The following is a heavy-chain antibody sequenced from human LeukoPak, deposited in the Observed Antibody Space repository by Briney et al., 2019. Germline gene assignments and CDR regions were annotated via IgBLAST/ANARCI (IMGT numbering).Heavy chain of an antibody. D-gene: IGHD3-22*01. CDR1: GFTFSTYD. Sequence: GGSLRLSCAASGFTFSTYDMHWVRQASGKGLEWVSAIGTAGETHYPGSVKGRFTISRDNSKNTVYLQMNSLRAEDTAVYYCARVLGYDSIGYHSDYMDVWGKGTTVTVSS. CDR2: IGTAGET. J-gene: IGHJ6*03. CDR3: ARVLGYDSIGYHSDYMDV. V-gene: IGHV3-13*01.